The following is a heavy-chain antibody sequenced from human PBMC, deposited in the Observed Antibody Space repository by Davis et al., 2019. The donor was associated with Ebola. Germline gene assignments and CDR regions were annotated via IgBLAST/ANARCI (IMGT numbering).Heavy chain of an antibody. V-gene: IGHV4-31*03. CDR2: IYYSGST. D-gene: IGHD3-10*01. CDR1: GGSISSGGYY. J-gene: IGHJ4*02. Sequence: MPSETLSLTCTVSGGSISSGGYYWSWIRQHPGKGLEWIGYIYYSGSTYYNPSLKSRVTISVDTSKNQFSLKLSSVTAADTAVYYCAREGSGAFDYWGQGTLVTVSS. CDR3: AREGSGAFDY.